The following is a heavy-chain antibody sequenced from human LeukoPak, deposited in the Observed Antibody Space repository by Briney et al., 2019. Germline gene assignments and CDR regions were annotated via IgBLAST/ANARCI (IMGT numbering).Heavy chain of an antibody. D-gene: IGHD3-10*01. CDR1: GGSISSSSYY. CDR2: IYYSGST. CDR3: ARSQPRGDLGAFDI. J-gene: IGHJ3*02. V-gene: IGHV4-61*05. Sequence: PSETLSLTCTVSGGSISSSSYYWGWIRQPPGKGLEWIGYIYYSGSTNYNPSLKSRVSISVDTSKNQFSLKVRTVTAADTAVYYCARSQPRGDLGAFDIWGQGTMVTVSS.